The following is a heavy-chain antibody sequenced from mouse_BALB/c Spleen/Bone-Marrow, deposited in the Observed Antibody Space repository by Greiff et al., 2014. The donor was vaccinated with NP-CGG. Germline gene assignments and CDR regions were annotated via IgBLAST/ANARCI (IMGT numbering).Heavy chain of an antibody. CDR2: INPGSGGT. V-gene: IGHV1-54*01. D-gene: IGHD1-1*01. CDR3: AGSGYYGSNYAMDY. J-gene: IGHJ4*01. Sequence: QVHVKQSGAELVRPGTSVKVSCKASGYAFTNYLIEWVKQRPGQGLEWIGVINPGSGGTNYNEKFKGKATLTADKSSSTAYMQLSSLTSDDSAVYFCAGSGYYGSNYAMDYWGQGTSVTVSS. CDR1: GYAFTNYL.